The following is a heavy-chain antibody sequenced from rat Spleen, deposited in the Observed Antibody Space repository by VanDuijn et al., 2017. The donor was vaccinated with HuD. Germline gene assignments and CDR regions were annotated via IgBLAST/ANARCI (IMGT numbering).Heavy chain of an antibody. CDR1: GFTFSNYG. CDR3: TSFAY. Sequence: EVQLVESGGGLVQPGRSMKLSCAASGFTFSNYGMAWVRQAPKKGLEWVAYISYDGGSTYYRDPVKGRFTISRDNAKSTLYLQMDSLRSEDTATYYCTSFAYWGQGTLVTVSS. J-gene: IGHJ3*01. V-gene: IGHV5-20*01. CDR2: ISYDGGST.